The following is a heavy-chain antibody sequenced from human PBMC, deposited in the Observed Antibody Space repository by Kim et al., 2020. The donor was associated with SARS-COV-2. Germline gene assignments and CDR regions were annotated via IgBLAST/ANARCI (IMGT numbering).Heavy chain of an antibody. CDR2: IKEDGSEK. V-gene: IGHV3-7*04. CDR3: TTDIVVVIESLVDF. Sequence: GGSLRLSCAASGFTFSSYWMTRVRQAPGKGLEWVANIKEDGSEKYYVDSVKGRFTISRDNTKNSLYLQMNSLRAEDTAMYYCTTDIVVVIESLVDFWGQG. D-gene: IGHD2-21*01. J-gene: IGHJ4*02. CDR1: GFTFSSYW.